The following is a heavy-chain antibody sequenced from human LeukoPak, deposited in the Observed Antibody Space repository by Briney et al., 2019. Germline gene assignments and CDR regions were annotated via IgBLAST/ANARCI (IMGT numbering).Heavy chain of an antibody. CDR2: IYTSGST. CDR1: GGSISSYY. V-gene: IGHV4-4*07. D-gene: IGHD3-3*01. CDR3: ARLKGGRRMTIFGVAQRVLDY. Sequence: PSETLSLTCTVSGGSISSYYWSWIRQPAGKGLEWIGRIYTSGSTNYNPSLKSRVTMSVDTSKNQFSLKLSSVTAADTATYYCARLKGGRRMTIFGVAQRVLDYWGQGALVTVSS. J-gene: IGHJ4*02.